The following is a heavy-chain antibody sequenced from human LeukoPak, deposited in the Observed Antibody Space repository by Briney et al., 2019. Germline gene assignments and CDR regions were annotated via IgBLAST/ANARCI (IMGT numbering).Heavy chain of an antibody. V-gene: IGHV3-53*01. CDR3: MAGSDY. CDR2: IYSCGNT. Sequence: GGSLRLSCAASGFTVSSNYMNWVRQAPGKGLEWVSVIYSCGNTNYADSVKGRFSISRDNSKNTLYLQMNSLRAEDTAVYYCMAGSDYWGQGTLVTVSS. J-gene: IGHJ4*02. D-gene: IGHD6-19*01. CDR1: GFTVSSNY.